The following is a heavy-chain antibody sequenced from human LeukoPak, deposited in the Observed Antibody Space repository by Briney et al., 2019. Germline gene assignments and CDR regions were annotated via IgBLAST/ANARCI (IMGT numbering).Heavy chain of an antibody. V-gene: IGHV3-43*02. J-gene: IGHJ4*02. Sequence: QSGGSLRLSCAASGFTFDDFAMHWVRQAPGKSLEWVSLISGDGGSTKYADSVKGRFTISRDNSKNSLYLQMNSLRAEDTAVYYCATKTYWGQGTLVTVSS. CDR2: ISGDGGST. CDR3: ATKTY. CDR1: GFTFDDFA.